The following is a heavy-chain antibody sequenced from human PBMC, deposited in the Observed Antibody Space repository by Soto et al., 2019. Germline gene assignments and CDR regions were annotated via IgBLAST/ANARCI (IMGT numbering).Heavy chain of an antibody. V-gene: IGHV3-7*03. D-gene: IGHD2-2*01. J-gene: IGHJ4*02. CDR3: VKDGGYCSSSTCYAPRNHYFDS. Sequence: GGSLRLSCEASGFTFSDYWMSWVRQAPGKGPEWVANIKFDGSEKQYVDSVRGRFTISRDNSRSSLSLQMNSLRAGDAAVYYCVKDGGYCSSSTCYAPRNHYFDSWGQGTLVTVSS. CDR1: GFTFSDYW. CDR2: IKFDGSEK.